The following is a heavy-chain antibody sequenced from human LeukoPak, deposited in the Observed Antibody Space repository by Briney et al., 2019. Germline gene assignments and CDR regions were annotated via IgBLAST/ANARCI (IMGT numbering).Heavy chain of an antibody. CDR1: GFTFSSYS. J-gene: IGHJ4*02. Sequence: PGGSLRLSCAASGFTFSSYSMNWVRQAPGKGLEWVSSISSSNNYIYYADSVKGRFTISRDNARNSLYLQMYSLRAEDTAVYYCARDQTSSSWYDYWGQETLVTVSS. CDR3: ARDQTSSSWYDY. D-gene: IGHD6-13*01. V-gene: IGHV3-21*01. CDR2: ISSSNNYI.